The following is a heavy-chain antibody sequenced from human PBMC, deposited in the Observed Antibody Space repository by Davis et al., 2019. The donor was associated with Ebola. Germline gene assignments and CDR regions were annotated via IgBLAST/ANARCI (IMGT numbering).Heavy chain of an antibody. J-gene: IGHJ6*02. CDR2: IKQDGSEK. V-gene: IGHV3-7*01. CDR3: ARGRRLRYCSGGSCYSDFGYYYYGMDV. CDR1: GFTFSSYW. D-gene: IGHD2-15*01. Sequence: GESLKISCAASGFTFSSYWMSWVRQAPGKGLEWVANIKQDGSEKYYVDSVKGRFTISRDSAKNSLYLQMNSLRAEDTAVYYCARGRRLRYCSGGSCYSDFGYYYYGMDVWGQGTTVTVSS.